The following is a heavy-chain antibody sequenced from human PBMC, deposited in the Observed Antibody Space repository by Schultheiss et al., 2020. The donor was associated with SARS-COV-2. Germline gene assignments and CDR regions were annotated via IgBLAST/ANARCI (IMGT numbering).Heavy chain of an antibody. V-gene: IGHV4-34*01. D-gene: IGHD6-13*01. Sequence: QTLSLTCAVYGGSFSDYYWSWIRQPPGKGLEWIGEINHSGSTSYNPSLKSRVTISVDTSKNQFSLKLSSVTAADTAVYYCARNLRSSWYGVVWFDPWGQGTLVTVSS. CDR2: INHSGST. CDR3: ARNLRSSWYGVVWFDP. J-gene: IGHJ5*02. CDR1: GGSFSDYY.